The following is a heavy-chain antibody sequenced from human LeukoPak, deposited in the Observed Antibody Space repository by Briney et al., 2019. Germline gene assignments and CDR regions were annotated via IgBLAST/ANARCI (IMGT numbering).Heavy chain of an antibody. V-gene: IGHV4-59*01. Sequence: TSSETLSLTCTVSGGSISSYYWSWIRQPPGKGLEWIGYIYYSGSTNYNPSLKSRVTISVDTSKNQFSLKLSSVTAADTAVYYCARWFGETYPIHFDYWGQGTLVTVSS. CDR2: IYYSGST. CDR3: ARWFGETYPIHFDY. D-gene: IGHD3-10*01. CDR1: GGSISSYY. J-gene: IGHJ4*02.